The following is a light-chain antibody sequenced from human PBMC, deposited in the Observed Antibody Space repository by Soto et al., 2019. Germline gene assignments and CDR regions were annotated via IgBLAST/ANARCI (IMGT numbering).Light chain of an antibody. J-gene: IGLJ3*02. V-gene: IGLV4-69*01. CDR3: QSLGTGIQV. CDR2: INYDGTH. CDR1: SGYSTNA. Sequence: QPVVTQSPSASASLGASVKLTCTLSSGYSTNAIAWHQQQSEKGPRFLMKINYDGTHSKGDGFFDRFSGSSSGAERHLSISRLQSEDEADYYCQSLGTGIQVFGGGTQLTVL.